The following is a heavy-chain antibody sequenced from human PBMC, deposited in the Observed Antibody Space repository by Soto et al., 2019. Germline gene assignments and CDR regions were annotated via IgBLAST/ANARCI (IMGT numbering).Heavy chain of an antibody. CDR1: VYTFTSYD. V-gene: IGHV1-8*01. D-gene: IGHD1-26*01. Sequence: QVQLVQSGAAVKKPGASVKVSCKASVYTFTSYDINWVRQATGQGLEWSGWMNPNSGNTGYAQKVQGRVTMTRNTSTRTAYMELSSLRSEDTAVYYCAREWVRGMDVWGQGTTVTVSS. CDR2: MNPNSGNT. CDR3: AREWVRGMDV. J-gene: IGHJ6*02.